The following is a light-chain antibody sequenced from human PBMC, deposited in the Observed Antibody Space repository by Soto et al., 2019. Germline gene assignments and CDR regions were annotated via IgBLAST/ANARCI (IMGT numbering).Light chain of an antibody. CDR1: QSVSTN. CDR2: GAS. J-gene: IGKJ4*01. CDR3: QQFYNWPLT. V-gene: IGKV3-15*01. Sequence: EIVMTQSPATLSVSPGERVTLSCRASQSVSTNLAWYQQKPGQAPTFLIYGASTRATGVPARFSGSGSGTEFTLTISSLQSEDFAVYYCQQFYNWPLTFGGGTKVEIK.